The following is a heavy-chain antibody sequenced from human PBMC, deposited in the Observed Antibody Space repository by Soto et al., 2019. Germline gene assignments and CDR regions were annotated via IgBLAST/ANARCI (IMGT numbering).Heavy chain of an antibody. D-gene: IGHD6-13*01. Sequence: QLLLQESGPGLVKPSETLSLTCTVSGGSIGSRNYYWGWIRHPPGKGPEWIGSIYYTGSAYYSPPLKSRITISVDTSTNLLSLMLSSVTVADTAVYYCARQGYISSWPRWFDPWGQGTLVTVSS. CDR2: IYYTGSA. V-gene: IGHV4-39*01. CDR1: GGSIGSRNYY. CDR3: ARQGYISSWPRWFDP. J-gene: IGHJ5*02.